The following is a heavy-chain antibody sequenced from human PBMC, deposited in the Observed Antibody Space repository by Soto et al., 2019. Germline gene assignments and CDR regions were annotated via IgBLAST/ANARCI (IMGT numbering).Heavy chain of an antibody. CDR2: ISHDGVTK. D-gene: IGHD4-4*01. J-gene: IGHJ5*02. V-gene: IGHV3-30-3*01. CDR1: GSTFPNYA. CDR3: VRGGYSSSWEMLDP. Sequence: GGSLRLSGTASGSTFPNYAIHWVRQAPYKGLEWVAVISHDGVTKNSADSVKGRFTISRDNSRNTLYLQMNSLRIEDTAMYYCVRGGYSSSWEMLDPWGQGTLVTVSS.